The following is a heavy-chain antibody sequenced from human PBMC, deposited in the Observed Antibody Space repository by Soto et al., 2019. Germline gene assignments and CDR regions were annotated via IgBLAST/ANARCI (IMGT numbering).Heavy chain of an antibody. Sequence: QVQLQESGPGLVKPSETLSLTRTVSYGSISSYYWSWIRQPPGKGLEWIGYIYYSGSTNYNPSLKSRVTISVDTSKNQFSLKLSSVTAADTAVYYCARQGPYGMDVWGQGTTVTVSS. CDR3: ARQGPYGMDV. CDR2: IYYSGST. J-gene: IGHJ6*02. V-gene: IGHV4-59*08. CDR1: YGSISSYY.